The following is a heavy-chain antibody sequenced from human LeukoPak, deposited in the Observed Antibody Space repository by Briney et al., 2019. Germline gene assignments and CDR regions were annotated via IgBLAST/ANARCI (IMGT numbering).Heavy chain of an antibody. J-gene: IGHJ4*02. CDR1: GFTFSNAW. V-gene: IGHV3-15*01. Sequence: PGGSLRLSCAASGFTFSNAWMSWVRQAPGKGLEWVGRIKSKTDGGTTDYAAPVKGRFTISRDDSKNTLYLQMNSLKTEDTAVYYCTTGQVEVGGWLNHYWGQGTLVTVSS. D-gene: IGHD6-19*01. CDR3: TTGQVEVGGWLNHY. CDR2: IKSKTDGGTT.